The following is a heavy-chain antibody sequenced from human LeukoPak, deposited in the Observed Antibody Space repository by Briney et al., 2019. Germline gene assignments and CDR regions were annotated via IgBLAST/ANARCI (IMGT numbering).Heavy chain of an antibody. D-gene: IGHD2-21*01. CDR3: AARIRSSYWAVPIDY. J-gene: IGHJ4*02. V-gene: IGHV1-8*01. Sequence: ASVTVSCKASGYTCTSYDINWVRQGTGQGLEWMGWMNPNSGNTGYAQKFQGRVTMTRNTSISTAYMELLSLRSEDTAEYYFAARIRSSYWAVPIDYWGQGPGITVS. CDR1: GYTCTSYD. CDR2: MNPNSGNT.